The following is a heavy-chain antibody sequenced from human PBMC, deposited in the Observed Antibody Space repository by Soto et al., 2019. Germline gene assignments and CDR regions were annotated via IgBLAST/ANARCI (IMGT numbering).Heavy chain of an antibody. CDR1: GDSISSGDYL. Sequence: SETLSLTCIVSGDSISSGDYLWNWIRQHPGKGLECIGYIHYSGSAYYNSSLKSRVSISVDTSKNQFSLKLSSVTAADTAVYYCARVDRFGGSGSYGQFYFYYMDVWGKGTTVTVS. D-gene: IGHD3-10*01. CDR3: ARVDRFGGSGSYGQFYFYYMDV. V-gene: IGHV4-31*03. CDR2: IHYSGSA. J-gene: IGHJ6*03.